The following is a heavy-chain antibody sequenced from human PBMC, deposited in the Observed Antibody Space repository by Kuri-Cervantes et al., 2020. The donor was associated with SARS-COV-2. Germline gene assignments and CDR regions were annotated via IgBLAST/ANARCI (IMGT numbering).Heavy chain of an antibody. V-gene: IGHV1-18*01. D-gene: IGHD4-23*01. J-gene: IGHJ4*02. CDR1: GDTFTSYG. CDR3: AREIERGTVVIAYMGYFDY. Sequence: ASVKVSCKASGDTFTSYGISWVRQAPGQGLEWMGWISAYNGNTKYAQKLQGRVTMTTDISTSTAYMELRSLRSDDTAVYYCAREIERGTVVIAYMGYFDYWGQGTLVTVSS. CDR2: ISAYNGNT.